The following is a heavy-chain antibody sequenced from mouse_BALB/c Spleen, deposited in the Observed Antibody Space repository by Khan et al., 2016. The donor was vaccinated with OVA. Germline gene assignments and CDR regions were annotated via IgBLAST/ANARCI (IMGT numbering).Heavy chain of an antibody. CDR1: GFTFSSYT. D-gene: IGHD1-1*02. CDR2: ISSGGDNT. J-gene: IGHJ3*01. V-gene: IGHV5-9*03. Sequence: EVELVESGGGLVMPGGSLKLSCAASGFTFSSYTMSWVRQTPEKRLEWVATISSGGDNTYYPDSVKGRFTLSRDNAKNNLYLQMSSLRSEDTAFYYGARSNYGAFAYWGQGTLVTVSA. CDR3: ARSNYGAFAY.